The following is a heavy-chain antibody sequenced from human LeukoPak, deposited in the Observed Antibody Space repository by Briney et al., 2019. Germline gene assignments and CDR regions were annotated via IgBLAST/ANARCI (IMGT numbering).Heavy chain of an antibody. CDR1: GYSFTNHW. CDR3: ARHGAANDY. D-gene: IGHD6-13*01. J-gene: IGHJ4*02. CDR2: IYPSDSDT. V-gene: IGHV5-51*01. Sequence: GESLKISCKGSGYSFTNHWIGWVRQMPGKGLEWMGIIYPSDSDTRYSPSFQGQVTISADKSINTAYLQWSSLEASDTAMYYCARHGAANDYWGQGTLVTVSS.